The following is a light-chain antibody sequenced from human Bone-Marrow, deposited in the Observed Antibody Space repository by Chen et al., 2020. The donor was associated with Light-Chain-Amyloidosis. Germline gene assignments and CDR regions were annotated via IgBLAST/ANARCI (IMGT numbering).Light chain of an antibody. J-gene: IGLJ3*02. Sequence: SYVLTQPSSVSVAPGQTATIPCGGNNIGSTSVHWSQQTPGQAPLLVVYDDSDRPSGIPERLSGSNSGNTATLTISRVEAGDEADYYCQVWDRSSDRPVFGGGTKLTVL. V-gene: IGLV3-21*02. CDR3: QVWDRSSDRPV. CDR2: DDS. CDR1: NIGSTS.